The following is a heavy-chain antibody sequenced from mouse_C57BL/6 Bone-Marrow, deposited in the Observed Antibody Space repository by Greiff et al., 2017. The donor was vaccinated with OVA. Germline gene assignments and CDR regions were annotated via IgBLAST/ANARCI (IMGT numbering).Heavy chain of an antibody. J-gene: IGHJ2*01. CDR1: GFNIKDYY. Sequence: EVQLQQSGAELVRPGASVKLSCTASGFNIKDYYMHWVKQRPEQGLEWIGRIDPEDGDTKYAPKFQGKATMTADTSSNTAYLQLSSLTSEDTAVYYGTTVLFCFAYCFDYWGQGTVLTVS. CDR2: IDPEDGDT. D-gene: IGHD1-1*01. CDR3: TTVLFCFAYCFDY. V-gene: IGHV14-1*01.